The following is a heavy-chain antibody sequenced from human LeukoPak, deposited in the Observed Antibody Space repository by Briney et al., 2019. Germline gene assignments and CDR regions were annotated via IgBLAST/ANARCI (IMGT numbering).Heavy chain of an antibody. CDR1: GYSFTSYW. CDR2: IYPGDSDT. V-gene: IGHV5-51*01. CDR3: AREGKAVASSPGAFDI. Sequence: GESLKISCKGSGYSFTSYWIGWVRQMTGKGLEWMGIIYPGDSDTSYSPSFQGQVTISADKSISTAYLQWSSLKASDTAMYYCAREGKAVASSPGAFDIWGQGTMVTVSS. J-gene: IGHJ3*02. D-gene: IGHD6-19*01.